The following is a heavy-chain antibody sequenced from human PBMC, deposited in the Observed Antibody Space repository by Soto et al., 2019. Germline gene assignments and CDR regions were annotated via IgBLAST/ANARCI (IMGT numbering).Heavy chain of an antibody. D-gene: IGHD2-21*02. J-gene: IGHJ6*02. V-gene: IGHV3-23*01. CDR3: AKSVVVTATRHYYYSYGVDV. CDR2: ISGSGGST. Sequence: EVQLLESGGGLVQPGGSLRLSCGASGFTFSDYAMTWVRQAPGKGLGWVSGISGSGGSTYYADSVKGRFTISRYNYKNALYLQMNSLRGDDTAFYYCAKSVVVTATRHYYYSYGVDVWGPGTTVTVSS. CDR1: GFTFSDYA.